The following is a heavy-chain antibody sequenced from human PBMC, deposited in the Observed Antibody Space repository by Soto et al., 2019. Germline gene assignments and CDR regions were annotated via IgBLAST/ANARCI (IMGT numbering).Heavy chain of an antibody. CDR2: IYYSGST. D-gene: IGHD3-22*01. CDR3: ATFSEYYDSSGIDY. CDR1: GGSISSSSYY. V-gene: IGHV4-39*01. Sequence: SETLSLTCTVSGGSISSSSYYWGWIRQPPGKGLEWIGSIYYSGSTYYNPSLKSRVTISVDTSKNQFSLKLSSVTAADTAVYYCATFSEYYDSSGIDYWGQGTLVTVSS. J-gene: IGHJ4*02.